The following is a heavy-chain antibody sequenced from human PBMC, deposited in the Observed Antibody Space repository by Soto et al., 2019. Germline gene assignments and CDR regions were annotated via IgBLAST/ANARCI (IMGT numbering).Heavy chain of an antibody. CDR2: IYTSVST. CDR3: ARDPPISGGYGMDV. J-gene: IGHJ6*02. Sequence: LSLTCTVCGVSISGYYWSWIRQPAGKGLEWIGRIYTSVSTNYNPSLKRRVTMSVDTSKNQFSLKLSSVTAADTAVYYCARDPPISGGYGMDVWGQGTTVTVSS. V-gene: IGHV4-4*07. CDR1: GVSISGYY. D-gene: IGHD1-26*01.